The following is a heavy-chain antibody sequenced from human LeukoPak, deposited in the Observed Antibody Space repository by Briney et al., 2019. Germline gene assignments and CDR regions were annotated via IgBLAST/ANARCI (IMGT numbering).Heavy chain of an antibody. CDR3: ARVRGSSNYYYYYMDV. CDR1: GGSFSSYY. V-gene: IGHV4-4*07. CDR2: IYTSGST. J-gene: IGHJ6*03. Sequence: KPSETLSLTCTVSGGSFSSYYWSWLRQPAGKGLEWIGRIYTSGSTNYNPSLKSRVTMSVDTSKNQFSLKLSSVDAADTAVYYCARVRGSSNYYYYYMDVWGKGTTVTVSS. D-gene: IGHD6-6*01.